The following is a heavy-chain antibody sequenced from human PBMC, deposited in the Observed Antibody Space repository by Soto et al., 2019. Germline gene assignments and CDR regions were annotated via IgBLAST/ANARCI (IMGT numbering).Heavy chain of an antibody. V-gene: IGHV4-59*01. Sequence: PSETLSLTCTVSDGSISNFYWSWIRQPPGQGLEWIGYISSSGNTNYNPSLKSRVSISVDTSKNQFSLNLTAVTAADTAVYYCAGASRILIRSYFATWGQGAPVAVSS. CDR3: AGASRILIRSYFAT. J-gene: IGHJ5*01. CDR2: ISSSGNT. CDR1: DGSISNFY. D-gene: IGHD1-26*01.